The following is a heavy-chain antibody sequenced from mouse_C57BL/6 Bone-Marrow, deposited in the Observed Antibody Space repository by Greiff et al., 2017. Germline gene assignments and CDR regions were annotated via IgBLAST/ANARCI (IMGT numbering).Heavy chain of an antibody. CDR2: INPSSGYT. CDR1: GYTFTSYW. V-gene: IGHV1-7*01. J-gene: IGHJ3*01. Sequence: VQLQQSGAELAKPGASVKLSCKASGYTFTSYWMHWVKQRPGQGLEWIGYINPSSGYTKYNQKCKDKATLTADKSSSPAYMQLSSLTYEDSAVYDCARSGYSKGWFAYWGQGTLVTVSA. CDR3: ARSGYSKGWFAY. D-gene: IGHD2-5*01.